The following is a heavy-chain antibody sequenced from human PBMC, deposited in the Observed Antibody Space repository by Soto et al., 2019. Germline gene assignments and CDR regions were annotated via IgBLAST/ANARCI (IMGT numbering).Heavy chain of an antibody. D-gene: IGHD2-2*01. CDR1: GFTFSSYA. CDR3: ARDDCSSTSCYLPYYYYYYGMDV. J-gene: IGHJ6*02. CDR2: ISYDGSNK. Sequence: GGSLRLSCAASGFTFSSYAMHWVRQAPGQGLEWVAVISYDGSNKYYADSVKGRFTISRDNSKNTLYLQMNSLRAEDTAVYYCARDDCSSTSCYLPYYYYYYGMDVWGQGTTVTVSS. V-gene: IGHV3-30-3*01.